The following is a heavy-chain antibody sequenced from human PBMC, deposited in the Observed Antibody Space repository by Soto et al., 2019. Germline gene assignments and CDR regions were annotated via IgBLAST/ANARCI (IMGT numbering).Heavy chain of an antibody. J-gene: IGHJ5*02. V-gene: IGHV1-69*04. D-gene: IGHD3-10*01. Sequence: SVKVSCKASGGTFSSYTISWVRQAPGQGLEWMGRIIPILGIANYAQKFQGRVTITADKSTSTAYMELSSLRSEDTAVYYCARDITMVRGVHNWFDPWGQGTLVTVSS. CDR3: ARDITMVRGVHNWFDP. CDR1: GGTFSSYT. CDR2: IIPILGIA.